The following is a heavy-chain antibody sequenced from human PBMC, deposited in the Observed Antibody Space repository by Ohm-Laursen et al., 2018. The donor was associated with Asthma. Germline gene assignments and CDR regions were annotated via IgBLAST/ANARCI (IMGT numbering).Heavy chain of an antibody. CDR2: INPSGGST. V-gene: IGHV1-46*03. CDR3: ASTYDSSGYYAAFDI. Sequence: SVKVSCKVSGYTFTSYYMHWVRQAPGQGLEWMGIINPSGGSTSYAQKFQGRVTMTRDTSTSTVYMELSSLRSEDTAVYYCASTYDSSGYYAAFDIWGQGTMVTVSS. D-gene: IGHD3-22*01. CDR1: GYTFTSYY. J-gene: IGHJ3*02.